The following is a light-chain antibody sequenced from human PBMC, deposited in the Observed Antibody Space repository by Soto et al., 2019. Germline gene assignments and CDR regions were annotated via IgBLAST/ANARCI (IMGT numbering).Light chain of an antibody. CDR2: GSS. V-gene: IGKV1-9*01. CDR3: QQLSHYPYT. Sequence: DIQLTQSPSFLSASVEDRVTITCRASYDISSSLAWYQQEPGKPPKPLIYGSSTLQTGVPSRFSGTGSGTKFTLTISSLQFGDFATYYCQQLSHYPYTFGQGTKVDIK. J-gene: IGKJ2*01. CDR1: YDISSS.